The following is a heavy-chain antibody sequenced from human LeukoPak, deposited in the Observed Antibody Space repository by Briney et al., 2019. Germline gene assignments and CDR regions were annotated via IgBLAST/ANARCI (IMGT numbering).Heavy chain of an antibody. Sequence: SETLSLTXTVSGGSIISGDYYWTWIRQPPGKGLEWIGYIYYSGRTYYNPSLKSRLAISVYTSKSQFSLNLTSVTAADTAIYFCARYYDTLSYMDVWGKGTTVTVSS. V-gene: IGHV4-30-4*08. D-gene: IGHD3-9*01. CDR3: ARYYDTLSYMDV. CDR2: IYYSGRT. CDR1: GGSIISGDYY. J-gene: IGHJ6*03.